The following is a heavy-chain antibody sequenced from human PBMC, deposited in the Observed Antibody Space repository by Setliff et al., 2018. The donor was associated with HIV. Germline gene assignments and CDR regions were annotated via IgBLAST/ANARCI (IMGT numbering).Heavy chain of an antibody. CDR1: ELSVVSNC. CDR2: MYPGGDK. V-gene: IGHV3-53*01. Sequence: PGGSLRLSCEVSELSVVSNCFSWVRQSPEKGLEWIAVMYPGGDKSYGDFVRGRFTLSRDNYYNILYLQMNSLTKEDTAVYYCARTIEKSDKYYFDYWGQGALVTVSS. CDR3: ARTIEKSDKYYFDY. J-gene: IGHJ4*02.